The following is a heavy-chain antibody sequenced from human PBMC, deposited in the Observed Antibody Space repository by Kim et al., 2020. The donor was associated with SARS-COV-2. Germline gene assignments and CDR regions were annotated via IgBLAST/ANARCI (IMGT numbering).Heavy chain of an antibody. CDR3: AKDVGPLVWFGEHYFDY. J-gene: IGHJ4*02. V-gene: IGHV3-9*01. Sequence: GGSLRLSCAASGFTFDDYAMHWVRQAPGKGLEWVSGISWNSGSIGYADSVKGRFTISRDNAKNSLYLQMNSLRAEDTALYYCAKDVGPLVWFGEHYFDYWGQGTLVTVSS. CDR2: ISWNSGSI. D-gene: IGHD3-10*01. CDR1: GFTFDDYA.